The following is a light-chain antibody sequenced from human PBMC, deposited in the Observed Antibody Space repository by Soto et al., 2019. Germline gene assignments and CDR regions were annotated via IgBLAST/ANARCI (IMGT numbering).Light chain of an antibody. CDR2: EVT. J-gene: IGLJ1*01. CDR3: QSFDSSLSGSV. V-gene: IGLV2-14*01. Sequence: QSVLTQPASVSGSPGQSITISCTGTSGDIGSYNRVSWYQQHPGKAPKLIIYEVTNRPSGVPDRFSGSQSGTSASLAITGLQAEDEADYYCQSFDSSLSGSVFGTGTKVTVL. CDR1: SGDIGSYNR.